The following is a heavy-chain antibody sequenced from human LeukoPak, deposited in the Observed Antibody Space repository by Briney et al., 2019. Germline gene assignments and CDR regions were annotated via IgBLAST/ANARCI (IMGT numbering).Heavy chain of an antibody. CDR3: ARGDDSSGYSTFDI. V-gene: IGHV4-59*12. CDR1: GASISSYY. Sequence: PSETLSLTCTVSGASISSYYWSWIRQPPGKGLESIGYVSYSGSTNYNPSLKSRVTISVDTSKNQFSLKLSSVTAADTAMYYCARGDDSSGYSTFDIWGQGTMVTVSS. J-gene: IGHJ3*02. CDR2: VSYSGST. D-gene: IGHD3-22*01.